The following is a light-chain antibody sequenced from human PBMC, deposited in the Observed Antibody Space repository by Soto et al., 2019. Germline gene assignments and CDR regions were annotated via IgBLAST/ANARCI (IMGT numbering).Light chain of an antibody. Sequence: QSALTQPASVSGSPGQSITISCSGTSSDVGGYNYVSWYQQHPGKAPQVMIYDVSNWPSGVSDRFSGSKSGNTASLTISGLQAEDEADYYCYSYTTSSTYVFGTGTKLTVL. CDR1: SSDVGGYNY. J-gene: IGLJ1*01. CDR3: YSYTTSSTYV. V-gene: IGLV2-14*01. CDR2: DVS.